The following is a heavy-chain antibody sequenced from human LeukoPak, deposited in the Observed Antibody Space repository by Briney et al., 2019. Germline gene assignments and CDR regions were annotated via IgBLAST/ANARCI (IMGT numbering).Heavy chain of an antibody. CDR2: ISYDGSNK. CDR1: GFSFSSYA. V-gene: IGHV3-30*04. J-gene: IGHJ6*02. CDR3: ARPRQYYYYYYGMDV. Sequence: GGSLRLSCAASGFSFSSYAMHWVRQAPGEGPEWVAVISYDGSNKYYADSVKGRFTISRDNSKNTLYLQMNSLRTGDTAVYYCARPRQYYYYYYGMDVWGQGTTVTVSS. D-gene: IGHD5-24*01.